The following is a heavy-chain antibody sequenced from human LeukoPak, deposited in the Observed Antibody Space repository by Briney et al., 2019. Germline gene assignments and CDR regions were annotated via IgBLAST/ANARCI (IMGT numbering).Heavy chain of an antibody. CDR2: IYYSGST. Sequence: SETLSLTCTVSGGSISSYYWSWIRQPPGKGLEWIGYIYYSGSTNYNPSLKSRVTISVDTSKNQFSLKLSSVTAADTAVYYCARSPVDYSVGRFDYWGQGTLVNVSS. V-gene: IGHV4-59*01. J-gene: IGHJ4*02. CDR1: GGSISSYY. CDR3: ARSPVDYSVGRFDY. D-gene: IGHD5/OR15-5a*01.